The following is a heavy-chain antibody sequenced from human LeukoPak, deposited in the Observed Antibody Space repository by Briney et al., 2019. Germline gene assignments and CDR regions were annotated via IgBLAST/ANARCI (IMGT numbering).Heavy chain of an antibody. V-gene: IGHV3-7*04. CDR1: GFTFSSYS. Sequence: PGGSLRLSCAASGFTFSSYSMSWVRQAPGKGLEWVANIKQDGSEKYYVDSVKGRFTISRDNAKNSLYLQMNSLRAEDTAVYYCARVPHVLRYFDWYSVWGQGTLVTVSS. J-gene: IGHJ4*02. CDR2: IKQDGSEK. D-gene: IGHD3-9*01. CDR3: ARVPHVLRYFDWYSV.